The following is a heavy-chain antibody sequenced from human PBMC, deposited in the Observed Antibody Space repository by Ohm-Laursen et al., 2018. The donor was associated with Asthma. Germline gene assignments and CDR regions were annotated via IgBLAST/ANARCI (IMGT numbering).Heavy chain of an antibody. CDR3: ARGNGGYEIAGSYYYYGMDV. Sequence: SSVKVSCKASGGTFSSYAISWVRQAPGQGLEWMGGISPIFGIADYAQKFQGGVTITADKSTSTSYMELSSLRSEDTAVYYCARGNGGYEIAGSYYYYGMDVWGQGTTVTVSS. D-gene: IGHD5-12*01. CDR1: GGTFSSYA. J-gene: IGHJ6*02. CDR2: ISPIFGIA. V-gene: IGHV1-69*17.